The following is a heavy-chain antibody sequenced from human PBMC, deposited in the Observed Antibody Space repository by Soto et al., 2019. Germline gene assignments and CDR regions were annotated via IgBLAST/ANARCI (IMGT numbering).Heavy chain of an antibody. V-gene: IGHV3-73*02. CDR1: GFTFSGSS. CDR3: TSHAPEDMIRK. J-gene: IGHJ4*02. D-gene: IGHD2-15*01. Sequence: EVQLVESGGGLVQPGGSLKLSCVASGFTFSGSSMHWVRQASGKGLEWVGRIRNKANSYATAYAASVKGRFTISRDDSNNTAYLQMNSLKTEDTAVYYCTSHAPEDMIRKWDQGTLVTVSS. CDR2: IRNKANSYAT.